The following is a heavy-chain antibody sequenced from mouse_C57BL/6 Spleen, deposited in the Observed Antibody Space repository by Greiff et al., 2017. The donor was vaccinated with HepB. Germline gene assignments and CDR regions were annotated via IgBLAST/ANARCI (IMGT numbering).Heavy chain of an antibody. CDR1: GYAFSSYW. Sequence: QVQLQQSGAELVKPGASVKISCKASGYAFSSYWMNWVKQRPGKGLEWIGQIYPGDGDTNYNGKFKGKATLTADKSSSTAYMQLSSLTSEDSAVYFCARGGGNYGSSPYAMDYWGQGTSVTVSS. CDR3: ARGGGNYGSSPYAMDY. J-gene: IGHJ4*01. D-gene: IGHD1-1*01. V-gene: IGHV1-80*01. CDR2: IYPGDGDT.